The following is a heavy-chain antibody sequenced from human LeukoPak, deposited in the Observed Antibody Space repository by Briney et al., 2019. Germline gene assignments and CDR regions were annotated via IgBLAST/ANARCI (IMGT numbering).Heavy chain of an antibody. V-gene: IGHV3-33*01. J-gene: IGHJ5*02. CDR3: AGYNSSSWSGWFDP. D-gene: IGHD6-13*01. Sequence: GGSLRLSCAASGFTFSSYGMHWVRQAPGKGLEWVAVIWYDGSNKYYADSVKGRFTISRDNSKNTLYLQMNSLRAEDTAVYYCAGYNSSSWSGWFDPWGQGTLVTVSS. CDR2: IWYDGSNK. CDR1: GFTFSSYG.